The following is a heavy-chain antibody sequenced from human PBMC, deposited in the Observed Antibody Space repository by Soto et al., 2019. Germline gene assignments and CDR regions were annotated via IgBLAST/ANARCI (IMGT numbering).Heavy chain of an antibody. CDR3: ARGSVSGYSSGWYVVSWFDP. D-gene: IGHD6-19*01. CDR1: GYTFTSYG. Sequence: ASVKVSCKASGYTFTSYGISWVRQAPGKGHEWMGWISAYNGNTNYAQKLQGRVTMTTDTSTSTAYMELSRLRSDDTAVYYCARGSVSGYSSGWYVVSWFDPWGQGTLVTVSS. CDR2: ISAYNGNT. V-gene: IGHV1-18*01. J-gene: IGHJ5*02.